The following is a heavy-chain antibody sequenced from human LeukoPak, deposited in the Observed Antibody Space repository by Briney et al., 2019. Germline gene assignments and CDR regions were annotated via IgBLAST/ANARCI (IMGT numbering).Heavy chain of an antibody. V-gene: IGHV4-34*01. Sequence: PSETLSLTCAVYGGSFSGYYWSWIRQPPGRGREWIGEIHRSGSTNYNPSLKSRVTTSVDTSKNQFSLKLSSVTAADTAVYYCARGQGYSSSWYLLGDYWGQGTLVTVSS. D-gene: IGHD6-13*01. CDR3: ARGQGYSSSWYLLGDY. J-gene: IGHJ4*02. CDR2: IHRSGST. CDR1: GGSFSGYY.